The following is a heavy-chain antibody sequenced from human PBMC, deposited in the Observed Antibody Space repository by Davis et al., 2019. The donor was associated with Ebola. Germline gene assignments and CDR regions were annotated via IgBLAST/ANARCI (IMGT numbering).Heavy chain of an antibody. CDR2: IKQDGSEK. CDR3: ARSPSRDSSGIDV. J-gene: IGHJ6*02. D-gene: IGHD3-22*01. Sequence: PGGSLRLSCAASGFTFSDYWMNWVRQAPGKGLEWVANIKQDGSEKYYVDSVKGRFTISRDNAKNSLYLQMNRLRAEDTAVYYCARSPSRDSSGIDVWGPGATVTVSS. V-gene: IGHV3-7*01. CDR1: GFTFSDYW.